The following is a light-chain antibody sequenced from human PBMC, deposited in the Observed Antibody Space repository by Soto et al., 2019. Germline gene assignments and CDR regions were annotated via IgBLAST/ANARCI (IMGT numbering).Light chain of an antibody. CDR3: QSYDSSLSAFYV. V-gene: IGLV1-40*01. J-gene: IGLJ1*01. Sequence: SVLTQPPSLSGAPGQRVTISRTGSSSNIGAGYGVHWYQQLPGTAPKLLIYGNSNRPSGVPDRFSGSNSGTSASLAITGLQAEDEADYYCQSYDSSLSAFYVFGTGTKVTVL. CDR2: GNS. CDR1: SSNIGAGYG.